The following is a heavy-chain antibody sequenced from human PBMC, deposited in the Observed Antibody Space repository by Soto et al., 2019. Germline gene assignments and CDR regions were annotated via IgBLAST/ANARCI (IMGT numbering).Heavy chain of an antibody. CDR3: ARGGYYFYMTS. CDR2: IHHSGST. D-gene: IGHD1-26*01. Sequence: QVQLQESGPGLVKPSGTLSLTCAVSGGSVTISNWWSWVRQTPGKGLEWIGQIHHSGSTNYNPSLTSRVTISVDKSKNQFSLEMKSVTAADTAVYYCARGGYYFYMTSGAKGPRSPSP. CDR1: GGSVTISNW. V-gene: IGHV4-4*02. J-gene: IGHJ6*03.